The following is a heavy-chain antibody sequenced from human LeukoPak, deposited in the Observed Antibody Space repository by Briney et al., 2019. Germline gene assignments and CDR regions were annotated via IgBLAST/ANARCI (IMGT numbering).Heavy chain of an antibody. CDR3: ARGYCSGGSCYSYYYYNYMDV. J-gene: IGHJ6*03. CDR1: GYSIRSGFY. D-gene: IGHD2-15*01. V-gene: IGHV4-38-2*02. Sequence: SETLSLTCTVSGYSIRSGFYWGWIRQPPGKGLEWIGNIYHSGITYSTPSLKSRVTISVDTSKNQFYLKLSSVTAADTAVYYCARGYCSGGSCYSYYYYNYMDVWGKGTTVTVSS. CDR2: IYHSGIT.